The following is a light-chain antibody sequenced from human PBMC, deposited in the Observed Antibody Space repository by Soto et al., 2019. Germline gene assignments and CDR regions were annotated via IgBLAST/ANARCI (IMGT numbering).Light chain of an antibody. CDR3: QKSNSAPFT. CDR2: SAS. V-gene: IGKV1-27*01. J-gene: IGKJ3*01. Sequence: DIQMTQSPTSLSASVGDRVTITCRASQGINNYLAWYQQKPGKVPKLLIYSASILQSGVPSRFSGSGSGTDFTLTISSLQPEDVAIYYCQKSNSAPFTFGPGTKVDI. CDR1: QGINNY.